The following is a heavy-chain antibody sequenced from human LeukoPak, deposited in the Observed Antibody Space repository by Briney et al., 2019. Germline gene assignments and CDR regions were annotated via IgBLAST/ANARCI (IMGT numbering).Heavy chain of an antibody. CDR3: AKVFDDYGDYAHFDY. CDR1: GFTFSSYG. D-gene: IGHD4-17*01. J-gene: IGHJ4*02. Sequence: GGSLRLSCAAYGFTFSSYGMEWVRQAPGKGLEGVAVISYDESNKYYADSVKGRFTIYRDNSKNKLYLQMNSLRAEDTAVYYCAKVFDDYGDYAHFDYWGQGTLVTVPS. V-gene: IGHV3-30*18. CDR2: ISYDESNK.